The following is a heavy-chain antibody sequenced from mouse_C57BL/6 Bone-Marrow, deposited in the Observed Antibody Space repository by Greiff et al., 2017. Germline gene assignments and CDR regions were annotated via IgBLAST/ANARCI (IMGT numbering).Heavy chain of an antibody. CDR2: IYPSDGST. J-gene: IGHJ2*01. D-gene: IGHD1-1*01. CDR1: GYTFTDHT. Sequence: QVQLKESDAELVKPGASVKISCKVSGYTFTDHTIHWMKQRPEKGLEWIGYIYPSDGSTKYNVKFKGTATLTADKSSSPAYMQLHILTSEYSAVYFCARECYYCGSSYDYWGQGTTLTVSS. V-gene: IGHV1-78*01. CDR3: ARECYYCGSSYDY.